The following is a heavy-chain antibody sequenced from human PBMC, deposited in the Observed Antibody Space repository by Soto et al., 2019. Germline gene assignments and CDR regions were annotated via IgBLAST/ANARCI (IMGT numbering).Heavy chain of an antibody. J-gene: IGHJ4*02. V-gene: IGHV4-39*01. D-gene: IGHD4-17*01. CDR2: IYYSGST. CDR3: ARQFNYGEVDY. Sequence: SETLSLTCTVSGGSISSSSYYWGWIRQPPGKGLEWIGSIYYSGSTYYNPSLKSRVTISVDTSKNQFSLKLSSVTAADTAVYYCARQFNYGEVDYWGQGTLVTVSS. CDR1: GGSISSSSYY.